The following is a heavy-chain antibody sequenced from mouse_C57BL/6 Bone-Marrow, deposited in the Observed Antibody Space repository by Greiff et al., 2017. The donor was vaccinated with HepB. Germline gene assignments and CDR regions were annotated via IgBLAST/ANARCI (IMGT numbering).Heavy chain of an antibody. CDR1: GFTFSDYY. CDR3: ARLLVGAWFAY. J-gene: IGHJ3*01. D-gene: IGHD1-1*01. V-gene: IGHV5-12*01. Sequence: EVQLVESGGGLVQPGGSLKLSCAASGFTFSDYYMYWVRQTPEKRLEWVAYISNGGGSTYYPDTVKGRFTISRDNAKNTLYLQMSRLKSADTAMYYCARLLVGAWFAYWGQGTLVTVSA. CDR2: ISNGGGST.